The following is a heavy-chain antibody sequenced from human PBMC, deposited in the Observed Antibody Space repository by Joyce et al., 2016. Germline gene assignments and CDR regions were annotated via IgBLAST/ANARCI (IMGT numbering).Heavy chain of an antibody. J-gene: IGHJ3*01. V-gene: IGHV4-39*02. CDR3: AGGSSRRERSMFDVFDL. CDR1: Y. D-gene: IGHD6-13*01. Sequence: YWVWIRQPPGRGLERIGSIYYSGSPEYNPSLKSRVTMAVDTSENHFSLMVNSLTAADNAVYYCAGGSSRRERSMFDVFDLWGQGMLVTVSS. CDR2: IYYSGSP.